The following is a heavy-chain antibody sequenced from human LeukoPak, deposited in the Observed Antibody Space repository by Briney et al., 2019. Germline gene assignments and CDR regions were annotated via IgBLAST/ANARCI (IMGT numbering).Heavy chain of an antibody. CDR1: GFTFTSYA. CDR3: ARSVHIGYHDY. J-gene: IGHJ4*02. D-gene: IGHD2-21*01. CDR2: ISYDGTDK. V-gene: IGHV3-30*04. Sequence: GGSLRLSCAASGFTFTSYAMHWVRQAPGKGLEWVAVISYDGTDKYYADSVKGRFTISRDSSRNTLYLQMNSLRPEDTAVYFCARSVHIGYHDYWGQGTLVTVSS.